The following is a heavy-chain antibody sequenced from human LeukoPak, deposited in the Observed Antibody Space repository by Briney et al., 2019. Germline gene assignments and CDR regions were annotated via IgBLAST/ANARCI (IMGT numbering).Heavy chain of an antibody. J-gene: IGHJ4*02. CDR3: AGGRGIAARWFDY. CDR1: GYTFTGYY. CDR2: INPNSGGT. Sequence: ASVKVSCKASGYTFTGYYMHWVRQAPGQGLEWMGWINPNSGGTNYAQKFQGRVTMTRDTSISTAYMELSRLRSDDTAVYYCAGGRGIAARWFDYWGQGTLVTASS. D-gene: IGHD6-25*01. V-gene: IGHV1-2*02.